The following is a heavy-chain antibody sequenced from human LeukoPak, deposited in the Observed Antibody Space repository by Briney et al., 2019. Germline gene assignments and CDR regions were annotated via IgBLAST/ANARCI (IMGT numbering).Heavy chain of an antibody. Sequence: ASQTLSLTCAISGDSVSSNSAAWNWIRQSPSRGLEWLGRTYYRSKWYNDYAVSVKSRIAFNPDTSKNQFSLLLNSVTPEDTALYYCARDIGVRPRVAHFDYWGQGTLVTVSS. D-gene: IGHD3-10*01. CDR2: TYYRSKWYN. CDR3: ARDIGVRPRVAHFDY. J-gene: IGHJ4*02. CDR1: GDSVSSNSAA. V-gene: IGHV6-1*01.